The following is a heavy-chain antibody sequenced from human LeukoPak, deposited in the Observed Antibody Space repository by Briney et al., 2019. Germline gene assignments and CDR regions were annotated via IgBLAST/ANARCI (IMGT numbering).Heavy chain of an antibody. CDR1: GYTFTDYY. CDR2: VNPDTGST. V-gene: IGHV1-2*06. CDR3: ARVGPTSYFDY. Sequence: ASVKVSCKASGYTFTDYYVHWVQQAPGQGLEWMGRVNPDTGSTNYAQKFQGRVTMTRDTSINTAYMELSRLTPDDTAIYYCARVGPTSYFDYWGQGTLVTVSS. J-gene: IGHJ4*02.